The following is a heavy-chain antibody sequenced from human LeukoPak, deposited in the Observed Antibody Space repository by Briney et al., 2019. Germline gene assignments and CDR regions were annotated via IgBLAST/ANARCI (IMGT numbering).Heavy chain of an antibody. CDR3: ARSGTYYNNWFGP. D-gene: IGHD3-10*01. J-gene: IGHJ5*02. V-gene: IGHV4-59*10. CDR1: GGSFSGYY. CDR2: IYNSGNT. Sequence: SETLSLTCAVYGGSFSGYYWSWIRQPAGKGPEWIGRIYNSGNTNYNPSLKSRVTISVDTSKNQFSLKLNSVTAADTAVYYCARSGTYYNNWFGPWGQGTLVTVSS.